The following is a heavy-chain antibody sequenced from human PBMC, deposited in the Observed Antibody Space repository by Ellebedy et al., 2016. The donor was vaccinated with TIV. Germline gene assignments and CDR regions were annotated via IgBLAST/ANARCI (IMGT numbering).Heavy chain of an antibody. J-gene: IGHJ4*02. CDR1: AFTSPFTFSNYW. D-gene: IGHD2-2*01. Sequence: GESLKISCVASAFTSPFTFSNYWMSWVRQAPGKGLEWVANIKQDGSAKYYMDSVKGRFTISRDNAKNSLYLQMNSLRAEDTAVYYCARDFNAPGPDRDYWGQGTLVTVSS. CDR3: ARDFNAPGPDRDY. CDR2: IKQDGSAK. V-gene: IGHV3-7*04.